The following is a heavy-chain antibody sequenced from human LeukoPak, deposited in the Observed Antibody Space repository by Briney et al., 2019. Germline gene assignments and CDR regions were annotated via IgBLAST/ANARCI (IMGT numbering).Heavy chain of an antibody. CDR3: ARTTYYYGSGSYHYYYYYGMDV. Sequence: GGSLRLSCAASRFTFSSYWMHWVRQAPGKGLVWVSHINSDGSSTSYADSVKGRFTISRDNAKNTLCLQMNSLRPEDTAVYYCARTTYYYGSGSYHYYYYYGMDVWGQGTTVTVSS. V-gene: IGHV3-74*01. J-gene: IGHJ6*02. D-gene: IGHD3-10*01. CDR2: INSDGSST. CDR1: RFTFSSYW.